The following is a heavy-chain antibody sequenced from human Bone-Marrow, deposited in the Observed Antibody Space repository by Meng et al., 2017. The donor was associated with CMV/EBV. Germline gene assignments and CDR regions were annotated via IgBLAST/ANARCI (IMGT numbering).Heavy chain of an antibody. CDR3: AKEMSSASSGDFYYGMEV. CDR2: INWNGDHI. V-gene: IGHV3-9*01. J-gene: IGHJ6*02. CDR1: GFTFSTYW. Sequence: SLKISCAASGFTFSTYWMHWVRQAPGKGLEWVAGINWNGDHIGYADSVKGRFTISRDNTKNSLYLQMNSLTTEDTALYFCAKEMSSASSGDFYYGMEVWGHGTTVTVSS. D-gene: IGHD6-6*01.